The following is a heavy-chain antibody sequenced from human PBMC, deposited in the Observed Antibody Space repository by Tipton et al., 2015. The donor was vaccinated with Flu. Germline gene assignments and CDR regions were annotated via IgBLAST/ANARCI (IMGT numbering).Heavy chain of an antibody. D-gene: IGHD3-16*01. CDR3: VRFGAGGSFEAN. V-gene: IGHV4-39*07. J-gene: IGHJ1*01. CDR1: GGSLNTGAYY. Sequence: TLSLTCTVSGGSLNTGAYYWAWIRQTPGEGLEWIGSAFYGGATYYNPSLKGRVTFSADASKNQFSLKLTSVTAADTAVYYCVRFGAGGSFEANWGQGALVTVSS. CDR2: AFYGGAT.